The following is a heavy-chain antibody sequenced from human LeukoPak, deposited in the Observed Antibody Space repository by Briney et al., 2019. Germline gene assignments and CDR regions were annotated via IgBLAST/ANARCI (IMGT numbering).Heavy chain of an antibody. Sequence: SETLSLTCTVSGGSISSSSYYWGWIRQPPGKGLEWIGSIYYSGSTYYNPSLKSRVTISVDTSKNQFSLKLSSVTAADTAVYYCARGPDYGDYVIDYWGQGTLVTVSS. V-gene: IGHV4-39*01. CDR3: ARGPDYGDYVIDY. CDR2: IYYSGST. J-gene: IGHJ4*02. D-gene: IGHD4-17*01. CDR1: GGSISSSSYY.